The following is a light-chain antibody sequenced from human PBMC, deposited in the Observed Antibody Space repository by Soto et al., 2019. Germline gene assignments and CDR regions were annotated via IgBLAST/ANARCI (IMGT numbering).Light chain of an antibody. V-gene: IGKV1-5*01. CDR1: QSISSW. CDR3: QQYNSYSPWT. CDR2: DAS. J-gene: IGKJ1*01. Sequence: DIQMTQSPSTLSASVGDRVTISCRASQSISSWLAWYQQKPGKAPKLLIYDASSLESGVPSRFSGSGFGTEFTLTISSLQPDDFATYYCQQYNSYSPWTFGQRTKVDIK.